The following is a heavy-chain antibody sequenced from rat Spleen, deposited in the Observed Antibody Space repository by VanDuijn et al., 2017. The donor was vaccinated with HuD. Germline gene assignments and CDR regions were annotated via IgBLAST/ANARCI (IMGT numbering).Heavy chain of an antibody. CDR3: ARQYYGLLGDYFDY. CDR2: ITHTGGST. Sequence: EVQLVESGGGLVQPGRSLKLSCVASGFTFNNYWMTWIRQAPGKGLEWVASITHTGGSTYYPDSVKGRFTISRDNAKSTLYLQMNSLRSEDTATYYCARQYYGLLGDYFDYWGQGVMVTVSS. CDR1: GFTFNNYW. D-gene: IGHD1-6*01. J-gene: IGHJ2*01. V-gene: IGHV5-31*01.